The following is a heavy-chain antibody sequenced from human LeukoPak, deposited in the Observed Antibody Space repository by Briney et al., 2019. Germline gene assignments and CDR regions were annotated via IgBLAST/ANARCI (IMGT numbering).Heavy chain of an antibody. CDR3: AKDIVSTSSNWFDP. J-gene: IGHJ5*02. V-gene: IGHV3-9*01. D-gene: IGHD2-2*01. CDR1: GFTFDDYA. Sequence: GGSLRLSCAASGFTFDDYAMHWVRHAPGKGLEWGSGISWNSGSIGYADSVKGRFTISRDNAKNSLYLQMNSLRAEDTALYYCAKDIVSTSSNWFDPWGQGTLVTVSS. CDR2: ISWNSGSI.